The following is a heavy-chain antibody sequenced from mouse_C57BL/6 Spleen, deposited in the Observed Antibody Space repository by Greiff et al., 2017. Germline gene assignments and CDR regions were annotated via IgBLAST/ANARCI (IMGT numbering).Heavy chain of an antibody. D-gene: IGHD1-1*01. CDR3: ARNYGGKNAMDY. V-gene: IGHV1-59*01. CDR2: IDPSDSYT. J-gene: IGHJ4*01. CDR1: GYTFTSYW. Sequence: QVQLQQPGAELVRPGTSVKLSCKASGYTFTSYWMHWVKQRPGQGLEWIGVIDPSDSYTNYNPKFKGKATLTVDTSSNTAYMQRSSRTSEDSAVYYCARNYGGKNAMDYWGQGTSVTVSS.